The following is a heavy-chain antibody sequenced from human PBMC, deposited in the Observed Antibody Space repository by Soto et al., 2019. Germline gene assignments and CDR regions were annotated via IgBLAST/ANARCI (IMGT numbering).Heavy chain of an antibody. V-gene: IGHV3-66*01. D-gene: IGHD3-10*01. Sequence: GSLRLSCAASGFTVSSNYMSWVRQAPGKGLEWVSVIYSGGSTYYADSVKGRFTISRDNSKNTLYLQMNSLRAEDTAVYYCARDYYGSAYFDYWGQGTLVTVSS. CDR3: ARDYYGSAYFDY. CDR1: GFTVSSNY. CDR2: IYSGGST. J-gene: IGHJ4*02.